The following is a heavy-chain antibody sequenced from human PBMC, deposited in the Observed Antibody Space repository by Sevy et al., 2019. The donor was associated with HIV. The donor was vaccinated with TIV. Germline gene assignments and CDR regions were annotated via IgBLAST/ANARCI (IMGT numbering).Heavy chain of an antibody. CDR3: ARDDSALYSYGLDL. J-gene: IGHJ6*02. D-gene: IGHD2-21*01. V-gene: IGHV4-4*02. CDR1: GGSISSSNW. Sequence: SETLSLTCVVSGGSISSSNWWSWVRQPPGKGLEWIGEIYHSGSTNYNPSRESRVSISIDKSKNHFSLKVNAVTGADTAVYYCARDDSALYSYGLDLWGQGTTVTVSS. CDR2: IYHSGST.